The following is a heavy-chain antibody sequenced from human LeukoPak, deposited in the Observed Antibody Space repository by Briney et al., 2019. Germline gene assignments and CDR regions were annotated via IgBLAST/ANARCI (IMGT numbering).Heavy chain of an antibody. J-gene: IGHJ3*02. CDR2: IYYSGST. V-gene: IGHV4-39*01. D-gene: IGHD1-26*01. CDR3: ARTYSGTYIDAFDI. Sequence: ETLSLTCTVSGGSISGSSYYWGWIRQPPGEGLEWIGSIYYSGSTYYNPSLKSRVTISVDTSKNQFSLQLSPVTAADTAVYYCARTYSGTYIDAFDIWGQGTMVTVSS. CDR1: GGSISGSSYY.